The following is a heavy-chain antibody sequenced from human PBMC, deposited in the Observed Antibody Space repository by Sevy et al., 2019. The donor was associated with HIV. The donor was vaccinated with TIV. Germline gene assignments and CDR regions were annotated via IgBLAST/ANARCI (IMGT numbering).Heavy chain of an antibody. CDR1: GYTLAKFS. D-gene: IGHD3-22*01. J-gene: IGHJ4*02. CDR3: ATTKDYYDSSGYPFDY. Sequence: ASVKVSCKVSGYTLAKFSIHWVRQAPGKGLEWMTSFDPEDGEPEDGKTIYAQKFLGKVTMTEDTSTDTAYMELSSLRSDDTAVYYCATTKDYYDSSGYPFDYWGQGTLVTVSS. CDR2: FDPEDGEPEDGKT. V-gene: IGHV1-24*01.